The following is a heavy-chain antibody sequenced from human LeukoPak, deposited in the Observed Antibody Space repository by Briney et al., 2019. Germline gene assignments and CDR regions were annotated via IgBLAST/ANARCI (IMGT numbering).Heavy chain of an antibody. CDR2: ISAYNGNT. Sequence: ASVKVSCKASGYTFTSYGISWVRQAPGQGLEWMGWISAYNGNTNYAQKLQGRVAMTTDTSTSTAYMELRSLRSDDTAVYYCARVRTGTKLFDYWGQGTLVTVSS. CDR1: GYTFTSYG. CDR3: ARVRTGTKLFDY. D-gene: IGHD1-1*01. V-gene: IGHV1-18*01. J-gene: IGHJ4*02.